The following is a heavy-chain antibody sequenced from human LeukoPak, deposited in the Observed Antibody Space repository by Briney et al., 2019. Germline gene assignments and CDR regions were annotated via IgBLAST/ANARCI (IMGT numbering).Heavy chain of an antibody. J-gene: IGHJ4*02. CDR1: GYTFTGYY. V-gene: IGHV1-2*02. CDR3: ASMGLGDIVVVPAAIEPEYRFDY. CDR2: INPNSGGT. D-gene: IGHD2-2*01. Sequence: GASVKVSCKASGYTFTGYYMHWVRQAPGQGLEWMGWINPNSGGTNYAQKFQGRVTMTRDTSISTAYMELSRLRSDDTAVYYCASMGLGDIVVVPAAIEPEYRFDYWGQGTLVTVSS.